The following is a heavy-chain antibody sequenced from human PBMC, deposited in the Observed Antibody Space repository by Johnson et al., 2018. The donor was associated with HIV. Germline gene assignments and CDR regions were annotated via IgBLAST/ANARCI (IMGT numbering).Heavy chain of an antibody. D-gene: IGHD3-10*01. Sequence: QVQLVESGGGVVQPGRSLRLSCAAAGFTFRSYAMHWVRQAPGKGLEWVSVIYSGGNTYYADSVKGRFITSRDNAKNTVYLQMNYLTPEDTATYYCAVGIQLWFASEGDAFDIWGQGTMVTVSS. CDR1: GFTFRSYA. CDR2: IYSGGNT. J-gene: IGHJ3*02. V-gene: IGHV3-NL1*01. CDR3: AVGIQLWFASEGDAFDI.